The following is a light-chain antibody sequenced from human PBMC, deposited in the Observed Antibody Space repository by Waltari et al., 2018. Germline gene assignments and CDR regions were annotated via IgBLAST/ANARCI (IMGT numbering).Light chain of an antibody. CDR2: KIN. V-gene: IGLV8-61*01. J-gene: IGLJ2*01. Sequence: QTGVTQAPSLSVSHGGTVTITCAFSPGQITSTSYCSRYRQTPGPAPRTLIYKINSRSAGVPDRFSGSFLGNKASLTITGAQADDESDYYCLMYMGSGIWVFGGGTKVTVL. CDR3: LMYMGSGIWV. CDR1: PGQITSTSY.